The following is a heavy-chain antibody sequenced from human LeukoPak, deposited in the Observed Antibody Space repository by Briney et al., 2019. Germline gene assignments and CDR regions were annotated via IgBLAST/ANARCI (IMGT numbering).Heavy chain of an antibody. CDR2: ISASGGST. J-gene: IGHJ4*02. Sequence: AGGSLRLSCAASGFTFSSSAMSWVRQVPGKGLEWVSGISASGGSTSYADSVRGRFTISRDNSKNTLYVQMNSLRDEDTAVYYCAKSRSSNSWSALNYWGQGTLVTVSP. CDR1: GFTFSSSA. D-gene: IGHD6-13*01. CDR3: AKSRSSNSWSALNY. V-gene: IGHV3-23*01.